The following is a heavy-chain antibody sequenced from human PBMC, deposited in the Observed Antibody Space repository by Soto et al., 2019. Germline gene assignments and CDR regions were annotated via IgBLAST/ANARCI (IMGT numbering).Heavy chain of an antibody. D-gene: IGHD2-15*01. CDR1: GFTFSSYA. Sequence: PGGSLRLSCAASGFTFSSYAMSWVRQAPGKGLEWVSAISGSGGSTYYADSVKGRFTISRDNSKNTLYLQMNSLRAEDTAVYYCAKDSHLSRWVVAAQHRNWFDPWGQGTLVTVSS. CDR2: ISGSGGST. J-gene: IGHJ5*02. CDR3: AKDSHLSRWVVAAQHRNWFDP. V-gene: IGHV3-23*01.